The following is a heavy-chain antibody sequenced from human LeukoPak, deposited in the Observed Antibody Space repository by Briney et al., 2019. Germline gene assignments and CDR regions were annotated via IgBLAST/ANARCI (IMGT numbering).Heavy chain of an antibody. CDR1: GYTFTSYD. V-gene: IGHV1-8*03. D-gene: IGHD3/OR15-3a*01. CDR2: FNPNSGSA. J-gene: IGHJ3*01. Sequence: ASVKVSCKASGYTFTSYDINWVRQATGQGLEWMGWFNPNSGSAGYAQNFQGRVTITGDTSMSTAYMELTSLRSEDTAVYYCARVIPGFWTGYYDPFDLWGQGTMVPVSS. CDR3: ARVIPGFWTGYYDPFDL.